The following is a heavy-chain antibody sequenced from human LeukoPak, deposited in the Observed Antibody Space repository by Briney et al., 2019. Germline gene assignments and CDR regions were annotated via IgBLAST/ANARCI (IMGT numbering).Heavy chain of an antibody. CDR2: IYYSGST. Sequence: KPSETLSLTCTVSGGSISSYYWSWIRQPPGRGLEWIGYIYYSGSTNYNPSLKSRVTISVDTSKNQFSLKLSSVTAADTAVYYCARLYCSGGSCYGAHYYYGMDVWGQGTTVTVSS. CDR3: ARLYCSGGSCYGAHYYYGMDV. V-gene: IGHV4-59*08. CDR1: GGSISSYY. J-gene: IGHJ6*02. D-gene: IGHD2-15*01.